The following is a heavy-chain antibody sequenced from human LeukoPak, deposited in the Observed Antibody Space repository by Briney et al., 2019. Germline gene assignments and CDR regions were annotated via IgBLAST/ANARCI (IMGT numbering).Heavy chain of an antibody. J-gene: IGHJ4*02. CDR2: VSSDGTT. CDR3: ARLDCIVKGCYNH. V-gene: IGHV4-59*08. D-gene: IGHD2-15*01. Sequence: PSETLSLTCSVSGVSVTTSYWNWIRQPPGKGLEWIGYVSSDGTTNYIPSLRSRVVMSVDTAKNDISLNLTSVTAADTAIYYCARLDCIVKGCYNHWGRGTLVTVSS. CDR1: GVSVTTSY.